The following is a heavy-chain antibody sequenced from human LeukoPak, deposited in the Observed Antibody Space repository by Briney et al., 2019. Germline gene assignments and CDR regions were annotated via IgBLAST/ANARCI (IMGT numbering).Heavy chain of an antibody. CDR2: IIPILGIA. CDR1: GGTFSSYT. CDR3: ARGIDYYDSSGYYERDD. V-gene: IGHV1-69*02. D-gene: IGHD3-22*01. Sequence: ASVKVSCXASGGTFSSYTISWVRQAPGQGLEWMGRIIPILGIANYAQKFQGRVTITADKSTSTAYMELSSLRSEDTAVYYCARGIDYYDSSGYYERDDWGQGTLVTVSS. J-gene: IGHJ4*02.